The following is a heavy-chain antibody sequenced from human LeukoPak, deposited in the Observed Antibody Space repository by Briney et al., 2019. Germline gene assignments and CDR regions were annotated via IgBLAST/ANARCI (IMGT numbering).Heavy chain of an antibody. V-gene: IGHV3-48*04. CDR2: ISSSSSTI. D-gene: IGHD6-13*01. CDR1: GFTFSSYS. Sequence: PGGSLRLSRAASGFTFSSYSMNWVRQAPGKGLEWVSYISSSSSTIYYADSVKGRFTISRDNAKNSLYLQMNSLRAEDTAVYYCARDGEQQLVPFDYWGQGTLVTVSS. J-gene: IGHJ4*02. CDR3: ARDGEQQLVPFDY.